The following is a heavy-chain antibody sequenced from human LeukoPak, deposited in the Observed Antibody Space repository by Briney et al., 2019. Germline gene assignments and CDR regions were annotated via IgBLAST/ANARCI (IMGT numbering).Heavy chain of an antibody. J-gene: IGHJ6*02. D-gene: IGHD4-11*01. CDR1: GGTFSSYA. V-gene: IGHV1-69*04. CDR3: ARPSTVGVYYYYGMDV. CDR2: IIPILGIA. Sequence: SVKVSCKASGGTFSSYAISWVRQAPGQGLEWMGRIIPILGIANYAQKFQGRVTITADKSTSTAYMELSSLRSEDTAVYYCARPSTVGVYYYYGMDVWGQGTTVTVSS.